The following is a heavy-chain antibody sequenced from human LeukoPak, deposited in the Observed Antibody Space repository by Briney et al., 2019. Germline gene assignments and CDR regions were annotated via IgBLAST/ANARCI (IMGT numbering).Heavy chain of an antibody. D-gene: IGHD5-24*01. CDR2: ISYDGSNK. Sequence: GGSLRLSCAASGFTFSSYAMRWVRQAPGKGLEWVAVISYDGSNKYYADSVKGRFTISRDNSKNTLYLQMNSLRAEDTAVYYCARDPTQRWLQWGYFDYWGQGTLVTVSS. V-gene: IGHV3-30-3*01. J-gene: IGHJ4*02. CDR1: GFTFSSYA. CDR3: ARDPTQRWLQWGYFDY.